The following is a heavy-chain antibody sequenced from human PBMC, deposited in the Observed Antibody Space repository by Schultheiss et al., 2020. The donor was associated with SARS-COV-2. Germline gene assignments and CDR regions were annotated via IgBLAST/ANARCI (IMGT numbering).Heavy chain of an antibody. Sequence: SQTLSLTCTVSGDSISSYYWGWVRQPPGKGLEWIGYIYYSGSTNYNPSLKSRVTISVDTSKNQFSLKLSSVTAADTAVYYCARGDYGSGSYYFDYWGQGALVTVSS. V-gene: IGHV4-59*12. D-gene: IGHD3-10*01. J-gene: IGHJ4*02. CDR1: GDSISSYY. CDR3: ARGDYGSGSYYFDY. CDR2: IYYSGST.